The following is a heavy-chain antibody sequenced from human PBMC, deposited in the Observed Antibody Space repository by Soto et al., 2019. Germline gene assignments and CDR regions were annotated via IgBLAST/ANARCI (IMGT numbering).Heavy chain of an antibody. CDR1: GDSISTFY. CDR2: IHYRGST. D-gene: IGHD3-3*01. V-gene: IGHV4-59*01. CDR3: ARVRSNLFDY. J-gene: IGHJ4*02. Sequence: SETLSLTCTVSGDSISTFYWSWIRQPPGKGLEWIGYIHYRGSTNYNPSPKSQVIISVDTSKNQFSLKLSSVTAADTAVYFCARVRSNLFDYWGQGTLVTVSS.